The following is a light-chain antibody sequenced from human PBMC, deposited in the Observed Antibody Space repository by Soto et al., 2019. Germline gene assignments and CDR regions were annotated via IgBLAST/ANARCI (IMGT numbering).Light chain of an antibody. V-gene: IGLV1-44*01. CDR2: SSN. CDR3: AAWDDSLNGHV. CDR1: SSNIGANS. Sequence: QSVLTQPHSASGTPGQRVTISCSGSSSNIGANSVQWSQQLPGTAPKVLIYSSNHRPSGVPERFSGSKSGTSASLAISELQSDDEADYYCAAWDDSLNGHVFGTGTKLTVL. J-gene: IGLJ1*01.